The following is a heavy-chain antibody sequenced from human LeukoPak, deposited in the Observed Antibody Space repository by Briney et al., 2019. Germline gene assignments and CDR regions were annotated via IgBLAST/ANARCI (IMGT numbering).Heavy chain of an antibody. D-gene: IGHD3-22*01. Sequence: SVKVSRKASGGTFSSYAISWVRQAPGQGLEWMGGIIPIFGTANYAQKFQGRVTITADESTSTAYMELSSLRSEDTAVYYCARLFNRGYYYDSSGYYRRPEFNPWGQGTLVTVSS. CDR3: ARLFNRGYYYDSSGYYRRPEFNP. J-gene: IGHJ5*02. CDR2: IIPIFGTA. CDR1: GGTFSSYA. V-gene: IGHV1-69*13.